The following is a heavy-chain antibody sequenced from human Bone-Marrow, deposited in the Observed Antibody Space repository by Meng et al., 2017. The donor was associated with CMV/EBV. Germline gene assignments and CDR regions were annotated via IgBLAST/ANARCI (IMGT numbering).Heavy chain of an antibody. CDR1: GFTFSSYG. CDR2: IRYDGSNK. V-gene: IGHV3-30*02. D-gene: IGHD3-10*01. CDR3: AKGVLREIDAFDI. Sequence: GESLKIFCAASGFTFSSYGMHWVRQAPGKGLEWVAFIRYDGSNKYYADSAKGRFTISRDNSKNTLYLQMNSLRAEDTAVYYCAKGVLREIDAFDIWGQGTMVTVSS. J-gene: IGHJ3*02.